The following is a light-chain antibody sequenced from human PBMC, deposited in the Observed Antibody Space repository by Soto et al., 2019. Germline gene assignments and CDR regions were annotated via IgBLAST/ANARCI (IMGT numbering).Light chain of an antibody. Sequence: QSVLTQPASVSGSAGQSITISCTGTSTDVGGYNYVSWYQQHPGKAPKLMIYEVNKRPSGVPDRFSGSKSGNTASLTVSGLQAEDEADYYCSSYAGSSNVFGTGTKVT. J-gene: IGLJ1*01. CDR2: EVN. CDR1: STDVGGYNY. CDR3: SSYAGSSNV. V-gene: IGLV2-8*01.